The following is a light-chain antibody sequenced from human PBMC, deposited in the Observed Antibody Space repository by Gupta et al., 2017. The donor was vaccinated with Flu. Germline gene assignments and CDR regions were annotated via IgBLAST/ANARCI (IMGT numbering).Light chain of an antibody. V-gene: IGKV4-1*01. CDR3: QQFTRVPYT. Sequence: DIVMTQSPDSLAVSLGERATINCKSSQSLLYSVNNKNYLVWYQQKPGQPPKALIYWASTRESGVPDRFSGSGTGTDFTLTISSLQAEDVAVCYCQQFTRVPYTFGQGTKLEIK. CDR2: WAS. CDR1: QSLLYSVNNKNY. J-gene: IGKJ2*01.